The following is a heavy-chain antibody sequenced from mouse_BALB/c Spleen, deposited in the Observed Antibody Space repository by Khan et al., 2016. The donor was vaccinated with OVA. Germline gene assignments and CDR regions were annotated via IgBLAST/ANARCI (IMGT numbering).Heavy chain of an antibody. J-gene: IGHJ1*01. V-gene: IGHV1-20*02. CDR1: GYSFTGYF. CDR2: INPYNGDT. CDR3: ARYGNYRYFDV. D-gene: IGHD2-10*02. Sequence: VQLQQSGPELVKPGASVKISCKASGYSFTGYFMNWVMQSHGKSLEWIGRINPYNGDTFYNQKFKGKATLTVDKSSSTAHMELRSLASEDSAVYYGARYGNYRYFDVWGAGTTVTVSS.